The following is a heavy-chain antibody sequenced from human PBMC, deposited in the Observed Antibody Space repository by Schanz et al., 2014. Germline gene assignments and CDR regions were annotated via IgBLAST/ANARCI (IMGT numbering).Heavy chain of an antibody. CDR1: GFTFSNFG. D-gene: IGHD2-2*01. V-gene: IGHV4-34*01. CDR2: IHHSGST. CDR3: ARGEWSTSQFDY. J-gene: IGHJ4*01. Sequence: QVQLVESGGGVVQPGRSLRLSCAASGFTFSNFGLHWVRQPPGKGLEWIGEIHHSGSTNYNPSLKSRVTISMDTSKNQSSLKLSSVTAADTAVYYCARGEWSTSQFDYWGHGTLVTVSS.